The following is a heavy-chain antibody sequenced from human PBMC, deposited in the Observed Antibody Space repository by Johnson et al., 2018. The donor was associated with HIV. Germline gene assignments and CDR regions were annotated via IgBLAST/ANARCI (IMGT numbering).Heavy chain of an antibody. CDR1: GFTFSSYA. D-gene: IGHD1-1*01. V-gene: IGHV3-30*04. CDR3: AKASHWAFDI. J-gene: IGHJ3*02. CDR2: ISFDGSNK. Sequence: QVQLVESGGGVVQPGRSLRLSCAASGFTFSSYAMHWVRQAPGKGLEWAAVISFDGSNKYFADSVKGRFTISRDNSKNTLYLQMNSLRGEDTAVYYCAKASHWAFDIWGQGTMVTVSS.